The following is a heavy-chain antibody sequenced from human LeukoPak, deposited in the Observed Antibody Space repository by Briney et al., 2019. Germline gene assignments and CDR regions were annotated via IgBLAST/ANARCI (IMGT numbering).Heavy chain of an antibody. V-gene: IGHV3-30*19. CDR2: ISYDGSNK. J-gene: IGHJ3*02. CDR3: AKDHSSSWYHDAFDI. Sequence: GGSLRLSCAASGFTFSSYGMHWVRQAPGKGLEWVAVISYDGSNKYYADSVKGRFTISRDNSKNTLYLQMNSLRAEDTAVYYCAKDHSSSWYHDAFDIWGQGTMVTVSS. CDR1: GFTFSSYG. D-gene: IGHD6-13*01.